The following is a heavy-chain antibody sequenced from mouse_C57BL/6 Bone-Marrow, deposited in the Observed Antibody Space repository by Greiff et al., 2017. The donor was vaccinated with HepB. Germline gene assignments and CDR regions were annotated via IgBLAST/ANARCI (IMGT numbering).Heavy chain of an antibody. CDR2: INPGSGGT. V-gene: IGHV1-54*01. J-gene: IGHJ3*01. CDR3: ARGGTYGFAY. Sequence: VQLVESGAELVRPGPSVKVSCKASGYAFTNYLIEWVKQRPGQGLEWIGVINPGSGGTNYNEKFKGKATLTADKSSSTAYMQLSSLTSEDSAVYFCARGGTYGFAYWGQGTLVTVSA. D-gene: IGHD2-10*02. CDR1: GYAFTNYL.